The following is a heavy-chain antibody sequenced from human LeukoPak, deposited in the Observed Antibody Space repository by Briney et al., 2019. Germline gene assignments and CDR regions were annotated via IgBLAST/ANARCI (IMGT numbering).Heavy chain of an antibody. D-gene: IGHD5-24*01. J-gene: IGHJ4*02. CDR3: ARTFLSGDGYKVGYFGY. Sequence: GGSLRLSCAVSGFSVRTNYMSWVRQAPGKGPEWVSLIYSTGSTYYTDSVKGRFTISRDNSQNTLYLHMNSLSAEDTAVYYCARTFLSGDGYKVGYFGYWGQGTLVTVSS. CDR2: IYSTGST. CDR1: GFSVRTNY. V-gene: IGHV3-53*01.